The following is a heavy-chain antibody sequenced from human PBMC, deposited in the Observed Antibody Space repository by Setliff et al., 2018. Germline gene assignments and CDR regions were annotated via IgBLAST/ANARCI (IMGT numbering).Heavy chain of an antibody. Sequence: GASVKVSCKASGYTFTSYNISWVRQAPGQGLEWMGWISAYNGNTNYAQQLQGRVTMTTDTSTSTVYMEMSSLRSEDTALYYCAREPQHSGAFDIWGQGTMVTVSS. CDR3: AREPQHSGAFDI. D-gene: IGHD3-10*01. J-gene: IGHJ3*02. V-gene: IGHV1-18*01. CDR2: ISAYNGNT. CDR1: GYTFTSYN.